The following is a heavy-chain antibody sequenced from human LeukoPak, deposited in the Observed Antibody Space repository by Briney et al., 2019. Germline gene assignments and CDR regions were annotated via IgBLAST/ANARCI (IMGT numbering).Heavy chain of an antibody. D-gene: IGHD5-24*01. J-gene: IGHJ4*02. CDR1: GFTVSSNY. V-gene: IGHV3-23*01. CDR3: AKALEMATIISYFDY. Sequence: PGGSLRLSCAASGFTVSSNYMSWVRQAPGKGLEWVSAISGSGGSTYYADSVKGRFTISRDNSKNTLYLQMNSLRAEDTAVYYCAKALEMATIISYFDYWGQGTLVTVSS. CDR2: ISGSGGST.